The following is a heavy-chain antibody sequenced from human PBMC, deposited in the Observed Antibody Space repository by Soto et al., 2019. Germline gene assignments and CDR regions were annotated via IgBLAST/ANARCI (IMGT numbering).Heavy chain of an antibody. CDR2: MNPNSGNT. V-gene: IGHV1-8*01. CDR3: ARVKLGYSSGWFSDY. D-gene: IGHD6-19*01. J-gene: IGHJ4*02. CDR1: GYTFTSYD. Sequence: GASVKGSCKASGYTFTSYDINWVRQATGQGLERMGWMNPNSGNTGYAQKFQGRVTMTRNTSISTAYMELSSLRSEDTAVYYCARVKLGYSSGWFSDYWGQGTLVTVSS.